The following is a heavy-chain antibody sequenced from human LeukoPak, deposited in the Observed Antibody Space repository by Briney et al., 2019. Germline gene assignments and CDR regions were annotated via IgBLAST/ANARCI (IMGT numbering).Heavy chain of an antibody. D-gene: IGHD1-26*01. J-gene: IGHJ6*03. CDR3: ARDPYSGNYGNYYYYYMDV. CDR1: GFSFSSYW. V-gene: IGHV3-7*01. CDR2: IKQDGSEK. Sequence: GGSLRLSCAASGFSFSSYWMSWVRQAPGKGLEWVANIKQDGSEKYYVDSVKGRFTISRDNAKNSLYLQMNSLGPEDTAVYYCARDPYSGNYGNYYYYYMDVWGKGTTVTISS.